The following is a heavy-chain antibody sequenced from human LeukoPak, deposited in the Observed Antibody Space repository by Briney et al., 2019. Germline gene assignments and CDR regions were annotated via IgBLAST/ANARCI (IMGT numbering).Heavy chain of an antibody. CDR3: AKAHPATDDAFDI. CDR1: GYTFTSYD. V-gene: IGHV1-8*01. CDR2: MNPNSGNT. J-gene: IGHJ3*02. Sequence: ASVKVSCKASGYTFTSYDINWVRQATGQGLEWMGWMNPNSGNTGYEQKFQGRVTMTRNTSISTAYMELSSLRSEDTAVYYCAKAHPATDDAFDIWGQGTMVTVSS.